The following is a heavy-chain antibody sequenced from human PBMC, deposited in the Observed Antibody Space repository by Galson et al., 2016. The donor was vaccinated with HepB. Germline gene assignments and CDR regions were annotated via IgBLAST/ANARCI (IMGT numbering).Heavy chain of an antibody. CDR1: GFTFSDSA. CDR2: IRSKSNNYAT. D-gene: IGHD3-10*01. CDR3: TRVGYRLWFGAPIKDYGMDV. V-gene: IGHV3-73*01. Sequence: SLRPSCAASGFTFSDSAMHWVRQASGKGLEWVGRIRSKSNNYATAYAASVKGRFTISRDDSKRMAFLQMNSLKTEDTAVYYCTRVGYRLWFGAPIKDYGMDVWGQGTTVTVSS. J-gene: IGHJ6*02.